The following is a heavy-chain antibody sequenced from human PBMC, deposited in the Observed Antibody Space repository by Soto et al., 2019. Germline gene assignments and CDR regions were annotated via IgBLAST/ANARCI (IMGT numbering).Heavy chain of an antibody. CDR1: GGSISSYY. Sequence: QVQLQESGPGLVKPSETLSLTCTVSGGSISSYYWGWIRQPPGKGLEWIGYIYYSGSTNYNPSLKSRVTISVDTSKNQFSLKLSSVTAADTAVYYCARGEGIAVAGDWYFDLWGRGTLVTVSS. CDR3: ARGEGIAVAGDWYFDL. J-gene: IGHJ2*01. D-gene: IGHD6-19*01. CDR2: IYYSGST. V-gene: IGHV4-59*01.